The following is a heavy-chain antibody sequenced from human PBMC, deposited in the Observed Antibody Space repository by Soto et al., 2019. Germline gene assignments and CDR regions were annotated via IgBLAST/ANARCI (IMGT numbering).Heavy chain of an antibody. D-gene: IGHD6-13*01. J-gene: IGHJ4*02. CDR3: VRLIGNSWLDY. CDR1: GDSVSTNSAT. Sequence: PSQTLSLTCVISGDSVSTNSATWNWIRHSPSRGLEWLGRTYYRSKWYNDYAVSVKSRITINPDTSKNQFSLQLNSVTPEDTAVYYCVRLIGNSWLDYWGQGTLVTVSS. V-gene: IGHV6-1*01. CDR2: TYYRSKWYN.